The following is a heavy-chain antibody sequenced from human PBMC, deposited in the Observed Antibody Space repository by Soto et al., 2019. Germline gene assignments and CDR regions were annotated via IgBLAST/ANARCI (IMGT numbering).Heavy chain of an antibody. CDR2: ISSRSSTI. CDR1: GFTFSSYE. D-gene: IGHD2-2*01. J-gene: IGHJ4*02. Sequence: GGSLRLSCAASGFTFSSYEMNWVRQAPGKGLEWVSYISSRSSTIYYADSVKGRFTISRDNAKNALYLHMNSLRVEDTAVYYCARDAPDCHDTSGTLYWGQGILVTVSS. CDR3: ARDAPDCHDTSGTLY. V-gene: IGHV3-48*03.